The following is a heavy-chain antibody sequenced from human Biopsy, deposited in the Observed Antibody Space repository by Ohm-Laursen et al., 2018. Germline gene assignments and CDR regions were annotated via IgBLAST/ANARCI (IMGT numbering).Heavy chain of an antibody. V-gene: IGHV3-21*01. CDR3: GRGQTVAPGYYGMDV. CDR1: GFTFSPYS. CDR2: IWRSGSFI. D-gene: IGHD4-17*01. Sequence: SLRLSCTASGFTFSPYSMNWVRQAPGQGLGWVSSIWRSGSFIYFADSVKGRFTISRDNARNSLYLQMNSLRAEDTAVYYCGRGQTVAPGYYGMDVWGQGTTVTVSS. J-gene: IGHJ6*02.